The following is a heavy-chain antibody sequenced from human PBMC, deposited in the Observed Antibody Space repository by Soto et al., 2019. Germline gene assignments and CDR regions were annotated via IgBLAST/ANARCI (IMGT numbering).Heavy chain of an antibody. CDR2: INHSGST. V-gene: IGHV4-34*01. Sequence: SETLSLTCAVYGGYFSGYYWRWIRQPPGKGLEWIGEINHSGSTNYNPSLKRRVTISVDTSKNQFSLKLSSVTAADTAVYYCARHVDTAMVTSSEFDYWGQGTLVTVSS. CDR3: ARHVDTAMVTSSEFDY. CDR1: GGYFSGYY. J-gene: IGHJ4*02. D-gene: IGHD5-18*01.